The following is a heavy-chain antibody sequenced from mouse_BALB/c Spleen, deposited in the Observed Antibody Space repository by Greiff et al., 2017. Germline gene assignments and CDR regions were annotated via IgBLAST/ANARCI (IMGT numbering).Heavy chain of an antibody. V-gene: IGHV1-7*01. CDR1: GYTFTSYW. CDR2: INPSTGYT. J-gene: IGHJ2*01. CDR3: ARRTTASFDY. Sequence: VQLQESGAELAKPGASVKMSCKASGYTFTSYWMHWVKQRPGQGLEWIGYINPSTGYTEYNQKFKDKATLTADKSSSTAYMQLSSLTSEDSAVYYCARRTTASFDYWGQGTTLTVSS. D-gene: IGHD1-2*01.